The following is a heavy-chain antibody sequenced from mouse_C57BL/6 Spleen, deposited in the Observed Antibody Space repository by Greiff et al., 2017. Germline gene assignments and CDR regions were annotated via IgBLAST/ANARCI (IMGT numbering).Heavy chain of an antibody. CDR2: IDPSDSET. CDR1: GYTFTSYW. D-gene: IGHD1-1*01. V-gene: IGHV1-52*01. Sequence: QVQLQQPGAELVRPGSSVKLSCKASGYTFTSYWMHWVKQRPIQGLEWIGNIDPSDSETHYNQKFKDKATLTVDKSSSTAYMQLSSLTSEDSAVYYCARRATVVGGYWYFDVWGTGTTVTVSS. CDR3: ARRATVVGGYWYFDV. J-gene: IGHJ1*03.